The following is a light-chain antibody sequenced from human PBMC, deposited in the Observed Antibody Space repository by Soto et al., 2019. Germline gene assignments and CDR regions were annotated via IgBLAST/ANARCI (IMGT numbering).Light chain of an antibody. V-gene: IGKV3-11*01. CDR1: QSVSSY. CDR3: QQRSNWPRT. Sequence: EIVLTQSPATLSLSPGERATLSCRASQSVSSYLAWYQQKPGQAPRLLIYDASNRATGIPARFSGSASGTDFTLTIRSLEPEDFAVYYCQQRSNWPRTFGQGTKVEIK. J-gene: IGKJ1*01. CDR2: DAS.